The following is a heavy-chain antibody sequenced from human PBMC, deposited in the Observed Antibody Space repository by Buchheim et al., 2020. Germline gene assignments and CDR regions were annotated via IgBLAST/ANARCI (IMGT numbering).Heavy chain of an antibody. Sequence: QVQLQESGPGLVKPSQTLSLTCTVSGGSISSGGYYWSSIRPHPGKGLEWIGYIYYSGRTYYNPSLKSRVTISVDTSKNQFSLKLSSVTAAETAVYYCARDFQGGGYDFCSGSYNWFDPWGQGTL. D-gene: IGHD3-3*01. V-gene: IGHV4-31*03. J-gene: IGHJ5*02. CDR1: GGSISSGGYY. CDR3: ARDFQGGGYDFCSGSYNWFDP. CDR2: IYYSGRT.